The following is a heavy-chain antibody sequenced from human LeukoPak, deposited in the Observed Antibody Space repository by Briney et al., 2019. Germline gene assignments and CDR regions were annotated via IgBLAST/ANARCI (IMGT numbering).Heavy chain of an antibody. J-gene: IGHJ5*02. D-gene: IGHD6-19*01. V-gene: IGHV3-30-3*01. CDR2: ISYDGSNK. CDR1: GFTFSSYA. Sequence: PGGSLRLSCAASGFTFSSYAMHWVRQAPGKGLEWVAVISYDGSNKYYADSVKGRFTISRDNSKNTLYLQMTSLRAEDTAVYYCARDSAYSSGWPPGWFDPWGQGTLVTVSS. CDR3: ARDSAYSSGWPPGWFDP.